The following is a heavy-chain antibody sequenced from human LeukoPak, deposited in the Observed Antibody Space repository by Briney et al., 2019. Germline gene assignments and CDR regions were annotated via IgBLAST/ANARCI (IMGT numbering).Heavy chain of an antibody. D-gene: IGHD6-13*01. CDR3: AKDLKYSSSWYRFASFYYYGMD. V-gene: IGHV3-23*01. J-gene: IGHJ6*01. CDR1: GFTFSSYA. Sequence: GGSLRLSCAASGFTFSSYAMSWVRQAPGKGLEWVSAISGGGGSTYYADSVKGRFTISRDNSKNTLYLQMNSLRAEDTAVYYCAKDLKYSSSWYRFASFYYYGMD. CDR2: ISGGGGST.